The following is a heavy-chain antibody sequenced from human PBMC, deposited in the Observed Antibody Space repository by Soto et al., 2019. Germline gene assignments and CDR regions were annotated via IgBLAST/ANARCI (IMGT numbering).Heavy chain of an antibody. Sequence: EVQLLESGGGLVQPGGSLRLSCAASGFTFSSYAMSWVRQAPGKGLEWVSAISGSGGSTYYADSVKGRSTISRDNSKNTLYLQMNSLRAEDTAVYYCAKGYKAVATKFHYFDYWGQGTLVTVSS. CDR3: AKGYKAVATKFHYFDY. J-gene: IGHJ4*02. CDR2: ISGSGGST. D-gene: IGHD5-12*01. CDR1: GFTFSSYA. V-gene: IGHV3-23*01.